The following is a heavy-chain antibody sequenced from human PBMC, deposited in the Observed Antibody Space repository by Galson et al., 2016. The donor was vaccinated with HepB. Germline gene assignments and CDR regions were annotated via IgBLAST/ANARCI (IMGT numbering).Heavy chain of an antibody. D-gene: IGHD3-16*01. CDR1: GYTFIIYY. J-gene: IGHJ4*02. V-gene: IGHV1-46*01. CDR2: INPIAGTT. CDR3: TRERGSHGFDY. Sequence: SVKVSCKASGYTFIIYYIHWVRQAPGQGLEWMGIINPIAGTTTYEQRFQGRLTLTRDTSTSTVYMDLSSLTSEGTAVYYCTRERGSHGFDYWGQGTLVTVSS.